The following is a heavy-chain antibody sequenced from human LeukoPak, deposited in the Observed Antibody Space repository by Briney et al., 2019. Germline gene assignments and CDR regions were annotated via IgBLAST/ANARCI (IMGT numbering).Heavy chain of an antibody. V-gene: IGHV5-51*01. J-gene: IGHJ4*02. D-gene: IGHD7-27*01. CDR2: IYPGDSDT. CDR1: GYSFTCYW. CDR3: ARSLDPRTGDTDY. Sequence: GESLKISCKGSGYSFTCYWIGWVRQMPGKGLEWMGIIYPGDSDTRYSPSFQGQVTISADKSISTAYLQWSSLKASDTAMYYCARSLDPRTGDTDYWGQGTLVTVSS.